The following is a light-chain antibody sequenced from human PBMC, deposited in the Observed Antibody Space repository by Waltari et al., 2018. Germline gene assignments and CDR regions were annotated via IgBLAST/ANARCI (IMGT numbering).Light chain of an antibody. V-gene: IGKV3-20*01. J-gene: IGKJ1*01. Sequence: EILLTQSPGTLSLSPGERATLSCRASQSVSRTLAWYQQKPGQAPKLLSYGASIRATGIPDRFTGSGSGTDFSLTISSLEPEDFAIYFCQHYVRLPATFGQGTKVEIK. CDR2: GAS. CDR3: QHYVRLPAT. CDR1: QSVSRT.